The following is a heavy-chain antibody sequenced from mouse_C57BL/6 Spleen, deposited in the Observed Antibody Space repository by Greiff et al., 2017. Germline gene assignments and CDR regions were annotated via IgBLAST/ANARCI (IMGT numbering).Heavy chain of an antibody. CDR1: GYTFTSYW. CDR2: IDPSDSYT. CDR3: ARTSVTTVVEGFDY. D-gene: IGHD1-1*01. Sequence: QVQLQQSGAELVKPGASVKLSCKASGYTFTSYWMQWVKQRPGQGLEWIGEIDPSDSYTNYNQKFKGKATLTVDTSSSTAYMQLSSLTSEDSAVYYCARTSVTTVVEGFDYWGQGTTLTVSS. V-gene: IGHV1-50*01. J-gene: IGHJ2*01.